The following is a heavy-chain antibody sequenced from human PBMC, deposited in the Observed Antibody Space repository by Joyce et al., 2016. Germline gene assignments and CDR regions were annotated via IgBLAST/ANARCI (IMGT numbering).Heavy chain of an antibody. D-gene: IGHD2-15*01. Sequence: QVQLVQPGPEVKKPGASVKVSCKASGYPFTTYGLHWVRQAPGQRLEWMGLINAANGYTKYAQSFQGRFTFTRDTSASIAYLELSSLRSEDTAVYYCAKCSGGACSNFDKWGQGTLVTVSS. V-gene: IGHV1-3*01. CDR3: AKCSGGACSNFDK. CDR2: INAANGYT. J-gene: IGHJ4*02. CDR1: GYPFTTYG.